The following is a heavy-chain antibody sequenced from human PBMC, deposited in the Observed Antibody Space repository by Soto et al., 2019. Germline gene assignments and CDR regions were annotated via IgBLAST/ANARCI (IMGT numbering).Heavy chain of an antibody. Sequence: QVQLVQSGAEVKKPGASVKVSCKASGYTFTSYDINWVRQATGQGLEWMGWMNPNSGNTGYAQKFQGRVTMTRNTSISPAHMALRSLRSAATAVYYCARPLYADNADYWAQGTLVTVSS. CDR3: ARPLYADNADY. CDR1: GYTFTSYD. V-gene: IGHV1-8*01. J-gene: IGHJ4*02. CDR2: MNPNSGNT. D-gene: IGHD4-17*01.